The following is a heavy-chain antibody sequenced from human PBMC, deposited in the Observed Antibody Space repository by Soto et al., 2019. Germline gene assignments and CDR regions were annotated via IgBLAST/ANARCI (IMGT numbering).Heavy chain of an antibody. J-gene: IGHJ5*02. CDR1: GYTFTSYY. V-gene: IGHV1-46*03. CDR2: INPSGGST. D-gene: IGHD5-18*01. Sequence: ASVKVSCKASGYTFTSYYMHWVRQAPGQRLEWMGIINPSGGSTSYAQKFQGRVTMTRDTSTSTVYMELSSLRSEDTAVYYCATTVDTAMVTDHSWFDPWGQGTLVTVSS. CDR3: ATTVDTAMVTDHSWFDP.